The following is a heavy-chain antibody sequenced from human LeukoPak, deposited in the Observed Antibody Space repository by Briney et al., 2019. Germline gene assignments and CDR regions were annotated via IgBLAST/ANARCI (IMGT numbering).Heavy chain of an antibody. CDR3: ARSPVANYYGSGSRTRWFDP. V-gene: IGHV1-18*01. Sequence: ASVKVSCKASGYTFTSYGISWVRQAPGQGLEWMGWISAYNGNTNYAQKLQGRVTMTTDTSTSTAYMELRSLRSDDTAVYYCARSPVANYYGSGSRTRWFDPWGQGTLVTVSS. CDR2: ISAYNGNT. D-gene: IGHD3-10*01. J-gene: IGHJ5*02. CDR1: GYTFTSYG.